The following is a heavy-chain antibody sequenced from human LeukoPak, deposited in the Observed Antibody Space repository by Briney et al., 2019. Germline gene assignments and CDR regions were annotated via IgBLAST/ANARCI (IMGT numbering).Heavy chain of an antibody. CDR2: IIPIFGTA. D-gene: IGHD6-19*01. J-gene: IGHJ4*02. V-gene: IGHV1-69*13. CDR1: GGTFSSYA. CDR3: ARDLAGYSSGWGALNFDY. Sequence: SVKVSCKASGGTFSSYAISWVRQAPGQGLEWMGGIIPIFGTANCAQKFQGRVTITADESTSTAYMELSSLGSEDTAVYYCARDLAGYSSGWGALNFDYWGQGTLVTVSS.